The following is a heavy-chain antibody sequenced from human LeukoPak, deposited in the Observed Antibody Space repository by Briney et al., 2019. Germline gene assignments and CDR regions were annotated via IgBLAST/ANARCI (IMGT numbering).Heavy chain of an antibody. CDR2: INHSGST. CDR1: GGSFSGYY. CDR3: ARRRRYYDSSGYYDNLDY. J-gene: IGHJ4*02. D-gene: IGHD3-22*01. Sequence: SETLSLTCAVYGGSFSGYYWSWIRQPPGKGLEWIGEINHSGSTNYNPSLKSRVTISVDTSKNQFSLKLSSVTAPDTAVYYCARRRRYYDSSGYYDNLDYWGQGILVTVSS. V-gene: IGHV4-34*01.